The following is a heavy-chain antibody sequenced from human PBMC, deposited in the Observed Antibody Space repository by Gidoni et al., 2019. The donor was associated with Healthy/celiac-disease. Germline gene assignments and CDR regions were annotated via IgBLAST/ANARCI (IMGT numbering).Heavy chain of an antibody. D-gene: IGHD6-19*01. Sequence: QAPGKGLEWVAVIWYDGSNKYYADSVKGRFTISRDNSKNTLYLQMNSLRAEDTAVYYCASESSGWYRGQEDYWGQGTLVTVSS. V-gene: IGHV3-33*01. J-gene: IGHJ4*02. CDR3: ASESSGWYRGQEDY. CDR2: IWYDGSNK.